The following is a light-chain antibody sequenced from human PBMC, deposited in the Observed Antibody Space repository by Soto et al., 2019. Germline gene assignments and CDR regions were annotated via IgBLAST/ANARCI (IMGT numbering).Light chain of an antibody. V-gene: IGKV3-15*01. CDR3: QQYNNWPPGT. CDR1: QSVSSN. Sequence: EIVMTQSPATLSVSPGERATLSCRASQSVSSNLAWYQQKPGQAPRLLIYGASTRATGIPARFSGSGSGTEFTLTIRSLQSEGFAVYYCQQYNNWPPGTFGQGTKLEIK. J-gene: IGKJ2*01. CDR2: GAS.